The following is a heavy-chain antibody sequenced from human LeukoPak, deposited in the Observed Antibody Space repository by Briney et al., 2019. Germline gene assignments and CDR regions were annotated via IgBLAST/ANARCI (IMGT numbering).Heavy chain of an antibody. V-gene: IGHV3-33*03. Sequence: GGSLRLSCAASGFTFSNYAMHWVRQPPGKGLEWVAVIWYDGRTTDHEDSVKGRFTISRDTSNDTLYLQMNSLRAGDTAIYFCVKLALPYSSSGDYFDSWGRGTLVTVSS. D-gene: IGHD1-26*01. CDR2: IWYDGRTT. CDR1: GFTFSNYA. CDR3: VKLALPYSSSGDYFDS. J-gene: IGHJ4*02.